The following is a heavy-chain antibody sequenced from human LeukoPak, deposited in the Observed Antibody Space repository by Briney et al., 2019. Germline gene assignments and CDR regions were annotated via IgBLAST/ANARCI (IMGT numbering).Heavy chain of an antibody. CDR1: GGSISSYY. CDR2: IYYSGST. Sequence: PSETLSLTCTVSGGSISSYYWSWIRQPPGKGLEWIGYIYYSGSTNYNPSLKSRVTISVDTSKNQFSLKLSSVTAADTAVYYCARQAVVTPHYYYYMDVWGKGTTATVSS. J-gene: IGHJ6*03. D-gene: IGHD4-23*01. V-gene: IGHV4-59*01. CDR3: ARQAVVTPHYYYYMDV.